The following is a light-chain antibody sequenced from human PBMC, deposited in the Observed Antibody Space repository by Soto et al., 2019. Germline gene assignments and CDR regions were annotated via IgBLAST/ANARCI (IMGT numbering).Light chain of an antibody. CDR1: ESRGSNF. Sequence: EIVLTHSPGTLSLSPGERATLSCKTSESRGSNFLAWYQHKPGQAPRLLIYASSNRATGIPDRFSRSAYGTDFTLTINRLEPEDFAVYYCLLYGISPHFGQGTRL. V-gene: IGKV3-20*01. CDR3: LLYGISPH. CDR2: ASS. J-gene: IGKJ5*01.